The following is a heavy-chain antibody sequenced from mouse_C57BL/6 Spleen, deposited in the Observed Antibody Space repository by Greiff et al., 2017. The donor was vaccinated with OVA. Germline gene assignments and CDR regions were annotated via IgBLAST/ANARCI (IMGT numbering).Heavy chain of an antibody. Sequence: VQGVESGAELVRPGTSVKVSCKASGYAFTNYLIEWVKQRPGQGLEWIGVINPGSGGTNYNEKFKGKATLTADKSSSTAYMQLSSLTSEDSAVYFCASHYGSSQAWFAYWGQGTLVTVSA. J-gene: IGHJ3*01. V-gene: IGHV1-54*01. CDR3: ASHYGSSQAWFAY. CDR2: INPGSGGT. CDR1: GYAFTNYL. D-gene: IGHD1-1*01.